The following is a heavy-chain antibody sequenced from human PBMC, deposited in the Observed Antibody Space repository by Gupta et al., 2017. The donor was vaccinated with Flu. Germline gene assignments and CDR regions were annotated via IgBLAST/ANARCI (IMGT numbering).Heavy chain of an antibody. CDR2: ISYDGSYK. CDR1: GFILSDYG. J-gene: IGHJ4*02. V-gene: IGHV3-30*03. D-gene: IGHD2-15*01. Sequence: QVQLVESGGGVVQPGRSLRLSCAASGFILSDYGIHWVRQAPGKGLAWVAFISYDGSYKYYGDSVKGRFTISRDNSKNTLYLEMNSLRPDDTAMYYCARDQREYCSGGDCYPQILDFWGQGSLVTVS. CDR3: ARDQREYCSGGDCYPQILDF.